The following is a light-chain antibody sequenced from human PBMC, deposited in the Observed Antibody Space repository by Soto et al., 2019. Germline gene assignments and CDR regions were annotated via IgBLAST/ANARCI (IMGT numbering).Light chain of an antibody. CDR3: QKYSVSPFS. J-gene: IGKJ4*01. CDR2: GAS. Sequence: ENVLTQSPDTLSLSPGGRATLSCRASQTVGGNYLAWYQHQPGQAPRLLIHGASNRATGIPDRFSGSGSGTDFTLSISRLEPEDFAVYYCQKYSVSPFSFGGGTKVDIK. CDR1: QTVGGNY. V-gene: IGKV3-20*01.